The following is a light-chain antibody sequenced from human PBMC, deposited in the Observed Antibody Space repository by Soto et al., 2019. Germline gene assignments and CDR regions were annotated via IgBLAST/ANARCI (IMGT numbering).Light chain of an antibody. J-gene: IGLJ2*01. V-gene: IGLV2-8*01. CDR3: SSYGGSNNLV. CDR2: EVS. Sequence: QSALTQPPSASGSPGQSVTTSCTGTSSDVGGYYYVSWYQQHPGKAPKLILYEVSKRPSGVPDRFSGSKSGNTASLTVSGLQAEDEADYYCSSYGGSNNLVFGGGTKLTVL. CDR1: SSDVGGYYY.